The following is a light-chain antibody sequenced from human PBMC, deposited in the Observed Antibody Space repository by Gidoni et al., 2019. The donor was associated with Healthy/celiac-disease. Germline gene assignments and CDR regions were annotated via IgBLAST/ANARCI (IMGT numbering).Light chain of an antibody. Sequence: DIVMTQSPDSLAVSMDERATVNCKSSQSVLSSANNKNSLAWYQQKPGQPPQLLIYLASTRESGVPDRFSGTGSGTYFTLTISSLQAEDVAVYYCQQYFSTPWTFGQGTKVEIK. CDR2: LAS. CDR1: QSVLSSANNKNS. V-gene: IGKV4-1*01. J-gene: IGKJ1*01. CDR3: QQYFSTPWT.